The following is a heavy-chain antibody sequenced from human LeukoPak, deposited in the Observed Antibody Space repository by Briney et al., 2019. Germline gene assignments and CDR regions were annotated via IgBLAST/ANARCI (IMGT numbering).Heavy chain of an antibody. J-gene: IGHJ3*02. CDR1: GFTFSSYG. CDR3: ATRLHLGEADAFDT. D-gene: IGHD3-16*01. CDR2: IRYDGSNK. Sequence: GGSLRLSCAASGFTFSSYGMHWVRKAPGKGLEGVAFIRYDGSNKYYADSVKGRFTISRDNSKNTLYLQMNSLRAEDTAVYYCATRLHLGEADAFDTWGQGTMVIVSS. V-gene: IGHV3-30*02.